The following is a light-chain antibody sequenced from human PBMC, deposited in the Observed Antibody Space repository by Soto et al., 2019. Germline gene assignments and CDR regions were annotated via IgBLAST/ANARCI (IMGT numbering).Light chain of an antibody. J-gene: IGKJ5*01. V-gene: IGKV3-15*01. CDR1: QSISTN. CDR3: QQYNNWIT. Sequence: EIVMTQSPATLTVSPGERATLSCRASQSISTNVAWYQQKPGQAPRLLIYGASTKAAGIPARFSGGGSGTEFTLTISSLQSEDFAVYFCQQYNNWITFGQGTRLDIK. CDR2: GAS.